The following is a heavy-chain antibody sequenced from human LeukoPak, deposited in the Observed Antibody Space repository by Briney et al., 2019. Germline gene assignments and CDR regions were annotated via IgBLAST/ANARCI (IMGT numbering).Heavy chain of an antibody. CDR3: ARRPLTTLAFEV. CDR2: IYSSGSA. V-gene: IGHV4-59*02. Sequence: SGTLSLTCTVSGCSVSNYYWSWIRQPPGKGLEWIGYIYSSGSAIYNPSLRSRVTISIDTSTNQSSLMLRSVTAADTAVYFCARRPLTTLAFEVWGQGTMVTVSS. D-gene: IGHD4-11*01. CDR1: GCSVSNYY. J-gene: IGHJ3*01.